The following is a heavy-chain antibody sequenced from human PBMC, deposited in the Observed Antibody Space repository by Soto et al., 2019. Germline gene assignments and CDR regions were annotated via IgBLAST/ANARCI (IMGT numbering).Heavy chain of an antibody. CDR2: ISGSGGST. CDR1: GFTFSSYA. CDR3: AKSDCSSTSCYPDSFDY. J-gene: IGHJ4*02. D-gene: IGHD2-2*01. V-gene: IGHV3-23*01. Sequence: GGSLRLSCAASGFTFSSYAMSWVRQAPGKGLEWVSAISGSGGSTYYADSVKGRFTISRDNSKNTLYLQMNSLRAEDTAVYYCAKSDCSSTSCYPDSFDYWGQGTLVTVSS.